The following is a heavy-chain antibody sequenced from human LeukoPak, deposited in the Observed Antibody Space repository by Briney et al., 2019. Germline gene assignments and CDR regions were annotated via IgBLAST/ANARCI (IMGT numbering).Heavy chain of an antibody. CDR2: INPDGSST. Sequence: GGSLRLSCVASGFTFSSYWMHCVRQGPGKGLVWVSLINPDGSSTNYADSVKGRFTISRDNVKNTVYLQMNSLRVEDTAVYYCVRYGSFSHWGQGTLVTVSS. V-gene: IGHV3-74*01. CDR3: VRYGSFSH. J-gene: IGHJ4*02. D-gene: IGHD2-15*01. CDR1: GFTFSSYW.